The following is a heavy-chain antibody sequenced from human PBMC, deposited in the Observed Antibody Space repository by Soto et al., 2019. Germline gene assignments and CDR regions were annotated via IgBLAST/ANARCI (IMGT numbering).Heavy chain of an antibody. V-gene: IGHV3-74*01. CDR2: INSDGSST. CDR1: GFTFSSYW. CDR3: ARGDGYNGYYFDY. J-gene: IGHJ4*02. Sequence: LRLSCAASGFTFSSYWMHWVRQAPGKGLVWVSRINSDGSSTSYADSVKGRFTISRDNAKNTLYLQMNSLRAEDTAVYYCARGDGYNGYYFDYWGQGTLVTVSS. D-gene: IGHD5-12*01.